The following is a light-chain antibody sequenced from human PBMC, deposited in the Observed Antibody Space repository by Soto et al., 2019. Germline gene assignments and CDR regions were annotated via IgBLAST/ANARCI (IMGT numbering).Light chain of an antibody. V-gene: IGKV3-20*01. Sequence: EIVLTQSTGTLSLSPGERATLSCRASQSVSSSYLAWYQQKPGQAPRLLIYGASSRATGTPDRFSGSGSGTDFTLTISRLEPEDFAVYYCQQYGSSPWTFGQGTMVDIK. CDR2: GAS. CDR3: QQYGSSPWT. J-gene: IGKJ1*01. CDR1: QSVSSSY.